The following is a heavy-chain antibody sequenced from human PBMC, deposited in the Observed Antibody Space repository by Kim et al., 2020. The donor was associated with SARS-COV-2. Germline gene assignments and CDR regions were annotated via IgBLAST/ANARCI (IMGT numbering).Heavy chain of an antibody. CDR2: NH. D-gene: IGHD6-13*01. CDR3: AREASAGFDY. V-gene: IGHV3-30*03. Sequence: NHNYGVTVKVRFTISRDNSKNKISLDMNNLRPDDTAVYYCAREASAGFDYWGQGALVTVSS. J-gene: IGHJ4*02.